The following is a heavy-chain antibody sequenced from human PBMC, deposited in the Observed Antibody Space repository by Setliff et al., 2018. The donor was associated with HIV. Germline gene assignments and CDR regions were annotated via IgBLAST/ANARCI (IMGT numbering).Heavy chain of an antibody. CDR1: GFTVSRNY. D-gene: IGHD6-13*01. CDR3: ATLRQQLITGWFDP. J-gene: IGHJ5*02. CDR2: IYIGGST. V-gene: IGHV3-53*01. Sequence: PGGSLRLSCAASGFTVSRNYMSWVRQAPGKGLEWVSVIYIGGSTFYTDSVKGRFTISRDNSKNTLYLHMNSLRAEDTAVYYCATLRQQLITGWFDPWGQGTLVTVSS.